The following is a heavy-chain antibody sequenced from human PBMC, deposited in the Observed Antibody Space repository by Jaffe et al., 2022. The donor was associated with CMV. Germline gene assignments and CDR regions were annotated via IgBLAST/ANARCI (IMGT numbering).Heavy chain of an antibody. D-gene: IGHD3-16*02. Sequence: QMQLVQSGPEVKKPGTSVKVSCKASGFTFTSSAVQWVRQARGQRLEWIGWIVVGSGNTNYAQKFQERVTITRDMSTSTAYMELSSLRSEDTAVYYCAAGFAFGGVIATALKPWGQGTLVTVSS. V-gene: IGHV1-58*01. J-gene: IGHJ5*02. CDR3: AAGFAFGGVIATALKP. CDR1: GFTFTSSA. CDR2: IVVGSGNT.